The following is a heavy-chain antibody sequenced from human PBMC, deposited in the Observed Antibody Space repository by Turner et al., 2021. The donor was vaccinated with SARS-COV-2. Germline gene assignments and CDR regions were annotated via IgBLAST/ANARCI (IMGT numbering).Heavy chain of an antibody. D-gene: IGHD6-19*01. CDR1: GYTLTQLP. J-gene: IGHJ6*02. CDR3: ATGVAGTGTPSAYYYDDGMDV. Sequence: QVQLVQSGAEVQKPGASVKVSCEVSGYTLTQLPMHWVRQAPGKGLGRMVGFDPEDGETIYAQKFQGRVTMTEDTSTDTAYMELCSLRSEDTAVYYCATGVAGTGTPSAYYYDDGMDVWGQGTTVTVSS. V-gene: IGHV1-24*01. CDR2: FDPEDGET.